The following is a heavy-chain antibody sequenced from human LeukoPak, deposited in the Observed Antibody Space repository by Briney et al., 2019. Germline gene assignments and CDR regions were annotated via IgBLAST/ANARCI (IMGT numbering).Heavy chain of an antibody. CDR1: GSTFSSYA. CDR3: AKDIVVVVAALDY. D-gene: IGHD2-15*01. CDR2: ISGSGGST. J-gene: IGHJ4*02. V-gene: IGHV3-23*01. Sequence: GGSLRLSXAASGSTFSSYAMSWVRQAPGKGLEWVSAISGSGGSTYYADSVKGRFTISRDNSKNTLYLQMNSLRAEDTAVYYCAKDIVVVVAALDYWGQGTLVTVSS.